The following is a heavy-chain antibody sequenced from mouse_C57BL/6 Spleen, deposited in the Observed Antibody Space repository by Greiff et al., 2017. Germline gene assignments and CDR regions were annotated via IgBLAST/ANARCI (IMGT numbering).Heavy chain of an antibody. J-gene: IGHJ2*01. CDR3: AIYYGNYYFDD. CDR1: GYTFTSYW. V-gene: IGHV1-7*01. CDR2: INPSSGYT. D-gene: IGHD2-1*01. Sequence: VQLQESGAELAKPGASVKLSCKASGYTFTSYWMHWVKQRPGQGLEWIGYINPSSGYTKYNQKFKDKATLTADKSSSTAYMQLSSLTYADSAVYYCAIYYGNYYFDDWGQGTTLTVSS.